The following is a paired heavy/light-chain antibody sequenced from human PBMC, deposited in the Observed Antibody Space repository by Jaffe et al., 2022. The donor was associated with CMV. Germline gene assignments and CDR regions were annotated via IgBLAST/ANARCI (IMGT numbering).Heavy chain of an antibody. CDR2: ISYDGDNK. V-gene: IGHV3-30*18. J-gene: IGHJ4*02. Sequence: QVQLVESGGGVVQPGRSLRLSCAASGFTFSNYAMHWVRQAPGKGLEWVAVISYDGDNKYYADSVKGRFTISRDNSQNTVDLQMNSLRPEDTAVYYCAKMERGLGPKDHFFSRAYSYGYSENYFDYWGQGTLVTVSS. D-gene: IGHD5-18*01. CDR1: GFTFSNYA. CDR3: AKMERGLGPKDHFFSRAYSYGYSENYFDY.
Light chain of an antibody. CDR1: QSVNSK. CDR3: QQYNNWPPWT. J-gene: IGKJ1*01. Sequence: EIVMTQSPATLSVSPGQRATLSCRASQSVNSKLAWYQQKPGQAPRLLIYGASTRATGIPARFSGSGSGTEYTLTISSLQSEDFAVYYCQQYNNWPPWTFGQGTKVEIK. V-gene: IGKV3-15*01. CDR2: GAS.